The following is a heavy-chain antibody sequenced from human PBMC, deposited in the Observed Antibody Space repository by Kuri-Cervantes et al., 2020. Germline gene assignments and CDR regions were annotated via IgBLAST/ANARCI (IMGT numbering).Heavy chain of an antibody. CDR3: ARGVRPAVAGIMEDAFDI. CDR2: INPNSGGT. V-gene: IGHV1-2*02. D-gene: IGHD6-19*01. CDR1: GYTFTGFH. J-gene: IGHJ3*02. Sequence: ASVKVSCKASGYTFTGFHMHWVRQAPGQGLEWMGWINPNSGGTNYAQKFQGRVTMTRDTSTSTVYMELSSLRSEDTAVYYCARGVRPAVAGIMEDAFDIWGQGTMVTVSS.